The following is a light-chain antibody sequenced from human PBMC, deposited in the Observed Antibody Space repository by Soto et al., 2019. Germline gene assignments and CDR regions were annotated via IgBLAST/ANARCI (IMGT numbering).Light chain of an antibody. CDR3: CSYPGTHTWV. CDR2: RND. CDR1: SSNIGTKF. V-gene: IGLV1-47*01. J-gene: IGLJ3*02. Sequence: QSVLTQPPSASGTPGQRVTISCSGSSSNIGTKFVYWYKQVPGTAPKLLIFRNDLRPSGVPDRFSGSKSGTSASLAINGLRVEDEADYYCCSYPGTHTWVFGGGTKLTVL.